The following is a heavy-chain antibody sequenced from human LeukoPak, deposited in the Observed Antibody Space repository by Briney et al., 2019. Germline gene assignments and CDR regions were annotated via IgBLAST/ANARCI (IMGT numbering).Heavy chain of an antibody. CDR1: GYTFTGYY. CDR2: INPNSGGT. J-gene: IGHJ4*02. V-gene: IGHV1-2*02. D-gene: IGHD1-26*01. CDR3: ARDFYSGSYNDY. Sequence: ASVKVSCKASGYTFTGYYMHWVRQAPGQGLEWMGWINPNSGGTNYAQKFQGRVTMTRDTSISTAYMELSRLRSDDTAVYYCARDFYSGSYNDYWGQGTLVTVSS.